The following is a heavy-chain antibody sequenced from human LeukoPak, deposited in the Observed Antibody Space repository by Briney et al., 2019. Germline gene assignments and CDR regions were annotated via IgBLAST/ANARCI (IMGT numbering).Heavy chain of an antibody. J-gene: IGHJ4*02. V-gene: IGHV1-2*02. D-gene: IGHD4-23*01. CDR1: GYTFSGYY. CDR2: IYPNSGAT. CDR3: AKDDGGNSFAY. Sequence: VASVKVSCKASGYTFSGYYMHWVRQAPGQGLEWMGWIYPNSGATNYAQKFQDRVTLTRDTSISTAYMELSRLTSDDTAVYYCAKDDGGNSFAYWGQGTLVTVSS.